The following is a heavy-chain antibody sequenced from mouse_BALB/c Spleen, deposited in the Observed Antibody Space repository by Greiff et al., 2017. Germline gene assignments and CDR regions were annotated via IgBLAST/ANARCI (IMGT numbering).Heavy chain of an antibody. Sequence: QVQLLQSGPGLVAPSQSLSITCTVSGFSLTSYGVHWVRQPPGKGLEWLGEIWAGGSTNYNSALMSRLSISKDNSKSQVFLKMNSLQTDDTAMYYCARDYGNYDGFAYWGQGTLVTVSA. V-gene: IGHV2-9*02. CDR1: GFSLTSYG. CDR3: ARDYGNYDGFAY. J-gene: IGHJ3*01. CDR2: IWAGGST. D-gene: IGHD2-1*01.